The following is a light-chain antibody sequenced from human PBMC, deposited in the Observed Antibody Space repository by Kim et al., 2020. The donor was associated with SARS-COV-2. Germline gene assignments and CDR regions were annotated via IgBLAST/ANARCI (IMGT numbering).Light chain of an antibody. Sequence: PGARATLSCRASQSVSSSYLASYQQNTAEPPRLLIYGASSRATGIPDRFSGSGSGTDFTLTISRLEPEDFAVYYCQQYGNSPRITFGQGTRLEIK. CDR3: QQYGNSPRIT. CDR1: QSVSSSY. J-gene: IGKJ5*01. V-gene: IGKV3-20*01. CDR2: GAS.